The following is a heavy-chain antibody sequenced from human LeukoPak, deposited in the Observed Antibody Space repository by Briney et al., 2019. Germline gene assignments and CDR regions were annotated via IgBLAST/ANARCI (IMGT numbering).Heavy chain of an antibody. D-gene: IGHD3-9*01. CDR1: GYSFTSYL. J-gene: IGHJ5*02. V-gene: IGHV1-18*01. Sequence: ASVKVSCKASGYSFTSYLISWVRQVPGQGLEWMGWISGHNGNTDYAQKFKDRVTLTTDTSSSTAYMELSRLRSDDTAVYYCARVGYYDILTGYSNWFDPWGQGTLVTVSS. CDR2: ISGHNGNT. CDR3: ARVGYYDILTGYSNWFDP.